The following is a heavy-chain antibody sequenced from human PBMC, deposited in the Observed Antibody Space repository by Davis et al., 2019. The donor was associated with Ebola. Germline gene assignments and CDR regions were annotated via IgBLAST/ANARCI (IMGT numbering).Heavy chain of an antibody. CDR1: GYSFTDDG. D-gene: IGHD1-1*01. J-gene: IGHJ5*02. V-gene: IGHV1-18*01. Sequence: AASVKVSCKASGYSFTDDGISWVRQAPGQGLEWMGWISTYNGNTNYAQKVQGRITMTTDTSTSTAYMELRSLRSDDTARYYCARDSVTYNWNEDMGWFDPWGQGTLVTVSS. CDR3: ARDSVTYNWNEDMGWFDP. CDR2: ISTYNGNT.